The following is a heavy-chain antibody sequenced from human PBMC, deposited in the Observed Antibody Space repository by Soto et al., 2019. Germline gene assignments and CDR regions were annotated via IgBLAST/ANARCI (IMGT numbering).Heavy chain of an antibody. CDR1: RRSVSCGGYS. D-gene: IGHD2-15*01. J-gene: IGHJ6*02. V-gene: IGHV4-30-2*01. CDR2: IFDSEST. CDR3: ARERRYCSGGTCSDGLDV. Sequence: LSLTCVLTRRSVSCGGYSWNWIRQPPGKALEWIGFIFDSESTFYNPSLKSRVTISVERSKNQFSLRLTSVTAADTAVYYCARERRYCSGGTCSDGLDVWGPGTTVTVSS.